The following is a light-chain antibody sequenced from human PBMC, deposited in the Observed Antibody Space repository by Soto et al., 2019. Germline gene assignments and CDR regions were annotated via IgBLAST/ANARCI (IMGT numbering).Light chain of an antibody. CDR3: QQYETFSGT. J-gene: IGKJ1*01. Sequence: DIQMTQSPSAMSASVGDRVTITCRASQDISDFLAWFQQKPGEVPKRLIYAASSLESGVPSRFSGSGSGTEFTLTISSLQPEDFATYYCQQYETFSGTFGPGTKV. CDR2: AAS. V-gene: IGKV1-17*03. CDR1: QDISDF.